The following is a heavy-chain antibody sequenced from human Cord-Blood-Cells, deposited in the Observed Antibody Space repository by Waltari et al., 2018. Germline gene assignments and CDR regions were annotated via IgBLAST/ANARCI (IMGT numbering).Heavy chain of an antibody. D-gene: IGHD2-2*02. Sequence: QVQLVQSGAEVKKPGSSVKVSCKASGGTFSSYAISWVRQAPGQGLEWMGGSIPIFGTANYAQEFQGRVTMTANESTSTAYMELSSLGSEDTAVYYCARADRGYCSSTSCYTVFDYWGQGTLVTVSS. V-gene: IGHV1-69*01. CDR3: ARADRGYCSSTSCYTVFDY. CDR2: SIPIFGTA. J-gene: IGHJ4*02. CDR1: GGTFSSYA.